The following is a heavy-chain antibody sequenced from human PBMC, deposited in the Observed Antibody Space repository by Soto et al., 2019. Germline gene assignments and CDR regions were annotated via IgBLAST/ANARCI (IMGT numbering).Heavy chain of an antibody. D-gene: IGHD3-22*01. CDR1: GDSISNSRFY. CDR2: IYHTGNA. CDR3: ARDFFDSSDYTTNWFDP. V-gene: IGHV4-39*01. J-gene: IGHJ5*02. Sequence: PSETLSLTCSVSGDSISNSRFYWAWIRQPPGEGLEWIGSIYHTGNAYYNPSLKGRVTISVDTSKNQFSLKLTSVTAADAALYYCARDFFDSSDYTTNWFDPWGQGTLVT.